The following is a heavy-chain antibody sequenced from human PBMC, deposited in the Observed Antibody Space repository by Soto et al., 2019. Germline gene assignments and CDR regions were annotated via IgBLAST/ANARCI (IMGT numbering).Heavy chain of an antibody. CDR1: GNTVPNYA. Sequence: ASVKVSCKASGNTVPNYAIHWVRQAPGQRIEWMGWINGGNGNTYYSEHFQGRVTFTRDTSAGTVYMQLNNLTVEDTAVYYCAKENWANPDSWGQGTLVTVSS. CDR3: AKENWANPDS. CDR2: INGGNGNT. D-gene: IGHD7-27*01. V-gene: IGHV1-3*01. J-gene: IGHJ4*02.